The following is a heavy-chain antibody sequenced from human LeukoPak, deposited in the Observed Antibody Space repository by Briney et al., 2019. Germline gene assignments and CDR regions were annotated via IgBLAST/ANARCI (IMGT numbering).Heavy chain of an antibody. D-gene: IGHD2-15*01. J-gene: IGHJ4*02. CDR2: VYYSGST. CDR3: ARIHRYCSGGACYVLDN. V-gene: IGHV4-59*02. Sequence: PSETLSLTCVVSGGSVSGYYWGWIRQPPGRGLEWIGHVYYSGSTNYNPSFKSRITISVDTSRNQFSLQLSSVTAADTAVYYCARIHRYCSGGACYVLDNWGQGTLVAVSS. CDR1: GGSVSGYY.